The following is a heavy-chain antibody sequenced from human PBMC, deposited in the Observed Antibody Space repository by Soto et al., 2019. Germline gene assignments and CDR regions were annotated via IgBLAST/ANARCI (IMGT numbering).Heavy chain of an antibody. V-gene: IGHV1-69*02. D-gene: IGHD2-2*01. J-gene: IGHJ4*02. CDR3: ARGPAALSAVDY. Sequence: ASVKVSCKASGGTFSSYTISWVRQAPGQGLEWMGRIIPILGIANYAQKFQGRVTITADKSTSTAYMELSSLRSEDTAVYYCARGPAALSAVDYWGQGTLVTVSS. CDR1: GGTFSSYT. CDR2: IIPILGIA.